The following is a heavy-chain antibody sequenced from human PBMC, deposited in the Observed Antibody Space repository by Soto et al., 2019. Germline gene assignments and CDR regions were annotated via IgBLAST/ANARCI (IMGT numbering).Heavy chain of an antibody. Sequence: GESLKISCKGSGYSFTSYWISWVRQMPGKGLEWMGRIDPSDSYTNYSPSFQGHVTISADKSISTAYLQWSSLKASDTAMYYCARRIHYDILTGPSYYYGMDVWGQGTTVTVSS. V-gene: IGHV5-10-1*01. CDR1: GYSFTSYW. J-gene: IGHJ6*02. CDR2: IDPSDSYT. D-gene: IGHD3-9*01. CDR3: ARRIHYDILTGPSYYYGMDV.